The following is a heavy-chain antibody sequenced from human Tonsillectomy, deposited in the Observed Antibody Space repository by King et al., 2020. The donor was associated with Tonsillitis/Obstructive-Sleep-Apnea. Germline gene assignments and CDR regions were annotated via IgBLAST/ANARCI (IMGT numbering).Heavy chain of an antibody. J-gene: IGHJ6*03. Sequence: TLKESGPVLVKPTETLTLTCTVSGFSLSNSRMGVSWIPQPPGKALEWLSHIFLNYEKSHSTSLKSRLTIPKDTPKSQVVLTMTNMDPVDTATYYCARIREVVIIYYYMDVWGKGTTVTVSS. D-gene: IGHD3-3*01. CDR3: ARIREVVIIYYYMDV. CDR1: GFSLSNSRMG. V-gene: IGHV2-26*01. CDR2: IFLNYEK.